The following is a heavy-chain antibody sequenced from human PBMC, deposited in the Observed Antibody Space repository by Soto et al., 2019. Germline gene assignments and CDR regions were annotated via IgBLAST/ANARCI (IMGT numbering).Heavy chain of an antibody. V-gene: IGHV3-23*01. CDR2: ISGSGGST. CDR3: AKAKYYDSTGYLYYFDY. Sequence: PGGSLRLSCAASGFTFSSYAMSWVRQAPGKGLEWVSSISGSGGSTYYADSVKGRFTISRDNSKNTLYLQMNSLGAEDTAVYYCAKAKYYDSTGYLYYFDYWGQGTLVTVSS. J-gene: IGHJ4*02. CDR1: GFTFSSYA. D-gene: IGHD3-22*01.